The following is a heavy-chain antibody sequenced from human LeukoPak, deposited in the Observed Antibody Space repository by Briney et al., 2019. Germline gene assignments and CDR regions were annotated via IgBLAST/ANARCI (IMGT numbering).Heavy chain of an antibody. CDR1: GFTSADYA. D-gene: IGHD4-17*01. Sequence: GGSLRLSCAASGFTSADYAVSWVRQAPGKGLESVSSISSSTSYIYYADSVKGRFTISKDNAKNSLYLQMNSLRAEDTAVYYCARAGGSTVSHSDYWGQGTLVTVSS. J-gene: IGHJ4*02. CDR3: ARAGGSTVSHSDY. CDR2: ISSSTSYI. V-gene: IGHV3-21*01.